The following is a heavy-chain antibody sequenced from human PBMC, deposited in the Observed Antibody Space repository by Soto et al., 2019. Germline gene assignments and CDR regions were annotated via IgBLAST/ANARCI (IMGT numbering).Heavy chain of an antibody. CDR1: GFTVSNNY. CDR2: IFSNGDT. J-gene: IGHJ4*02. D-gene: IGHD1-20*01. V-gene: IGHV3-66*01. Sequence: ELQLVASGGGLVQPGGSLRLSCAASGFTVSNNYLRWVRQAPGKGLEWVSLIFSNGDTRHADSVKGRFPISRDSSRNTLYLQMNSLRVEDTAVYYCARDGTYNWVGGQGIHVTVSS. CDR3: ARDGTYNWV.